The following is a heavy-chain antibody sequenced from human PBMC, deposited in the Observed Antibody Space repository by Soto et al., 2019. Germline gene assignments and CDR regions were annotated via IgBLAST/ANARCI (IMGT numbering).Heavy chain of an antibody. CDR2: IIPIFGTA. Sequence: QVQLVQSGAEVKKPGSSVKVSCKASGGTFSSYGISWVRQAPGQGLEWMGGIIPIFGTANYAQKFQGRVTSTADESPSTANRELSSLRSEDTAVYYWARSVGLSYYFGMDVWGQGTTVTVSS. CDR3: ARSVGLSYYFGMDV. J-gene: IGHJ6*02. V-gene: IGHV1-69*12. CDR1: GGTFSSYG.